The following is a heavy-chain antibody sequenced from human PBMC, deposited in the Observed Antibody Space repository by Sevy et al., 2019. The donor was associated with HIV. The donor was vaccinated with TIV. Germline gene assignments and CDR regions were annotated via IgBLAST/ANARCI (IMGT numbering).Heavy chain of an antibody. CDR2: ISRTGGNT. D-gene: IGHD3-10*01. Sequence: GGSLRLSCAGSGFTFGGYMMNWVRQAPGRGLEWMSRISRTGGNTEYGDSAKGRFTISRGNSKNTLYLQMKDLRVEDTALYYCVKEGRDDFNPYLDFWGQGILVTVSS. J-gene: IGHJ1*01. CDR1: GFTFGGYM. V-gene: IGHV3-23*01. CDR3: VKEGRDDFNPYLDF.